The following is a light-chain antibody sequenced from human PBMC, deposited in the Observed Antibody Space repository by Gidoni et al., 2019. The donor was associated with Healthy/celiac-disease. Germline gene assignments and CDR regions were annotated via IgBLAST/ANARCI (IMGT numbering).Light chain of an antibody. CDR3: QQYNNWPRT. J-gene: IGKJ1*01. Sequence: EIVMTQSPGTLSVSPGERATLSCRASQSVGRRLAWYQQKPGQAPRLLIYGASARATGIPARFSGSGSGTEFTLIISSLQSEDFAVYFCQQYNNWPRTFGQGTKVEI. CDR2: GAS. CDR1: QSVGRR. V-gene: IGKV3D-15*01.